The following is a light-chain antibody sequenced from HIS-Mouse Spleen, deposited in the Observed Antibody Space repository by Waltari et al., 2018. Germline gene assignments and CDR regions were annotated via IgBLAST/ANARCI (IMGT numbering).Light chain of an antibody. CDR3: CSYAGSSTWV. CDR2: EGS. Sequence: QSALTQPASVSGSPGQSITISCTGTSSDVGSYNLVSWYQQHPGKAPKLMIDEGSKRLSGVSNRFSGSKSGNTASLTSSGLQAEDEADYYCCSYAGSSTWVFGGGTKLTVL. V-gene: IGLV2-23*01. J-gene: IGLJ3*02. CDR1: SSDVGSYNL.